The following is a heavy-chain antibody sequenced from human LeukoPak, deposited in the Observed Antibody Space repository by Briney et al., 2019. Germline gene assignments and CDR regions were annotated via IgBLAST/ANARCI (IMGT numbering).Heavy chain of an antibody. J-gene: IGHJ5*02. Sequence: GGSLRLSCAASGFTFSSYSMNWVRQAPGKGLEGVSYISSSSSTIYYVDSVKGRFTISRDNAKNSLYLQMNSLRAEDTAVYYCASGLGLVGAISWGQGTLVTVSS. V-gene: IGHV3-48*04. CDR2: ISSSSSTI. CDR1: GFTFSSYS. CDR3: ASGLGLVGAIS. D-gene: IGHD1-26*01.